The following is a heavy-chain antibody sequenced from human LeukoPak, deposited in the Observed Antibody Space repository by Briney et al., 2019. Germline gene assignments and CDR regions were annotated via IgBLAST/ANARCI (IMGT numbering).Heavy chain of an antibody. D-gene: IGHD2-2*03. V-gene: IGHV3-30*04. J-gene: IGHJ3*02. Sequence: GGSLRLSCAASGFTFSSYAMHWVRQAPGKGLDWVAVIADDGSNKYYAGSVKGRFTISRDNSNNTLLLQMNSLRAEDTAVYYCARVDDLDAFDTWGQGTMVTVSS. CDR3: ARVDDLDAFDT. CDR2: IADDGSNK. CDR1: GFTFSSYA.